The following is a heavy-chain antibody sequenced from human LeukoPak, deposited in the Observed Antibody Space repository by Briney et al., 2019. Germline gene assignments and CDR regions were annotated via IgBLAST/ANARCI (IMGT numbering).Heavy chain of an antibody. CDR2: INPNSGGT. Sequence: GASVKVSCKASGYTFTGYYMHWVRQAPGHGLEWMGWINPNSGGTNYAQKFQGRVTMTRDTSISTAYMELSRLRSDDTAVYYCARAGYCSGGSCYSGYYYYMDVWGKGTTVTVSS. V-gene: IGHV1-2*02. D-gene: IGHD2-15*01. J-gene: IGHJ6*03. CDR3: ARAGYCSGGSCYSGYYYYMDV. CDR1: GYTFTGYY.